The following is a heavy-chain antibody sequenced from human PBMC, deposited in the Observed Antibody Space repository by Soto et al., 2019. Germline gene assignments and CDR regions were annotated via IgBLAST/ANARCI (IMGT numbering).Heavy chain of an antibody. CDR2: IYTTGST. Sequence: SETLSLTCTVSVGSISTYFWSWIRQPAGGGLEWIGRIYTTGSTNYNPSLKSRVTMSLDTSRNQFSLKLSSVTAADTAVYYCAREGGYFDSSGSGVYHYHGVDVWGQGTTVTVSS. CDR3: AREGGYFDSSGSGVYHYHGVDV. J-gene: IGHJ6*02. V-gene: IGHV4-4*07. CDR1: VGSISTYF. D-gene: IGHD3-22*01.